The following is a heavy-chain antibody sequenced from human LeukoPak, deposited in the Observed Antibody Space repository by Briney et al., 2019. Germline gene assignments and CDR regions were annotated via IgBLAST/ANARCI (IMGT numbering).Heavy chain of an antibody. CDR1: GFMFSSYA. Sequence: GGSLRLSCAASGFMFSSYAMHWVRQAPGKGLEWVAVISYDGSNKYYADSVKGRFTISRDNSKNTLYLQMNSLRAEDTAVYYCAREEYDILTGYLNWFDPWGQGTLVTVSS. CDR2: ISYDGSNK. J-gene: IGHJ5*02. D-gene: IGHD3-9*01. V-gene: IGHV3-30*14. CDR3: AREEYDILTGYLNWFDP.